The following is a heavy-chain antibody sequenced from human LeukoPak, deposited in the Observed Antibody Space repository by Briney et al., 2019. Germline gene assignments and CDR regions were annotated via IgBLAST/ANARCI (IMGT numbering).Heavy chain of an antibody. J-gene: IGHJ4*02. CDR1: GAATSISNYF. Sequence: SETLSLTCTASGAATSISNYFWAWIRQSPGKGLKWIGTIYYSGSADYSPSLKSRVTISIDTPNNQFSLSLNSVTAADTAIYYCARRQAGTNPFDYWGRGILVTVSS. V-gene: IGHV4-39*01. CDR2: IYYSGSA. CDR3: ARRQAGTNPFDY. D-gene: IGHD1/OR15-1a*01.